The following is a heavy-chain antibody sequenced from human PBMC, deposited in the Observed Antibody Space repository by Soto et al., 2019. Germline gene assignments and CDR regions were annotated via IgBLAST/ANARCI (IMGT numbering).Heavy chain of an antibody. CDR3: ARGRTGDRGDDAFEI. V-gene: IGHV3-13*01. Sequence: GGSLRLSCAASGFTFSSYDMHWVRQATGKGLEWVSAIGTAGDTYYPGSVKGRFTISRENAKNSLYLQMNSLRAGDTAVYYCARGRTGDRGDDAFEIWGQGTMVTVSS. D-gene: IGHD7-27*01. CDR1: GFTFSSYD. J-gene: IGHJ3*02. CDR2: IGTAGDT.